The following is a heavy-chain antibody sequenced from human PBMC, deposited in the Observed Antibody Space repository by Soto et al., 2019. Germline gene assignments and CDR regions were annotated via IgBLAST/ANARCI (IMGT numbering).Heavy chain of an antibody. D-gene: IGHD3-22*01. J-gene: IGHJ3*02. V-gene: IGHV1-18*01. Sequence: VASVKVSCKASGYTFTSYGISWVRQAPGQGLEWMGWISAYNGNTNYAQKLQGRVTMTTDTSTSTAYMELRSLRSDDTAVYYCARDFGLFYYDSSGYSQAFDIWGQGTMVTVSS. CDR2: ISAYNGNT. CDR1: GYTFTSYG. CDR3: ARDFGLFYYDSSGYSQAFDI.